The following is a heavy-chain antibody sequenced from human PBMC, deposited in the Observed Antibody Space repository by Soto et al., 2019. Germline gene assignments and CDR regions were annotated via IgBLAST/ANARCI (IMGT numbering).Heavy chain of an antibody. D-gene: IGHD1-1*01. V-gene: IGHV1-8*01. Sequence: QVQLVQSGAEVKKPGASVKVSCKASGYTFTSYDINWVRQATGQGPEWMGWMSPNSGNTGYAQKFQGRVTMTRDISITTAYMELSSLRSEDTAVYYCARVIDAGVDYWGQGTVVTVSS. CDR3: ARVIDAGVDY. CDR1: GYTFTSYD. CDR2: MSPNSGNT. J-gene: IGHJ4*02.